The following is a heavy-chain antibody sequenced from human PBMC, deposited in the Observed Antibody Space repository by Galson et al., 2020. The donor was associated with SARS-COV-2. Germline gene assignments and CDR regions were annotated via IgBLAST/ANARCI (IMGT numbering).Heavy chain of an antibody. CDR2: INYSGST. J-gene: IGHJ6*02. D-gene: IGHD3-10*01. CDR3: AREGDGFGWGGMDV. Sequence: SETLSLTCTVSGGPISSGGYYWSWIRQHPGKCLEWIGYINYSGSTYYNPSLKSRVTISVDTSKNQFSLKLSSVTAAGTAVYYCAREGDGFGWGGMDVWGQGTTVTVSS. V-gene: IGHV4-31*03. CDR1: GGPISSGGYY.